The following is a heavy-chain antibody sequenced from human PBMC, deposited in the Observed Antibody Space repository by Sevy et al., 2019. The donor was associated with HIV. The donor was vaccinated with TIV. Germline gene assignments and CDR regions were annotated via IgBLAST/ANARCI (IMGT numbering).Heavy chain of an antibody. J-gene: IGHJ4*02. Sequence: GGSLRLSCAASGFTFSGSAMQWVRQASGKGLEWVGRIRSKGYSYATAYAASVKGRFTISRDDSKNTVYLQMNSLKTEDTAVYSCTRGGARDSSSWYDYFDYWGQGTLVTVSS. CDR1: GFTFSGSA. V-gene: IGHV3-73*01. D-gene: IGHD6-13*01. CDR2: IRSKGYSYAT. CDR3: TRGGARDSSSWYDYFDY.